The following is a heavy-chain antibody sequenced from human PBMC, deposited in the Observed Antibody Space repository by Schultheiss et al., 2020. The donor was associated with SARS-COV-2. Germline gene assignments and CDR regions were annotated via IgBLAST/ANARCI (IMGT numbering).Heavy chain of an antibody. D-gene: IGHD3-22*01. J-gene: IGHJ4*02. CDR2: ISWNSGSI. CDR1: GFTFSSYA. V-gene: IGHV3-9*01. CDR3: AKAGKDYYDSSGYLD. Sequence: GGSLRLSCAASGFTFSSYAMHWVRQAPGKGLEWVSGISWNSGSIGYADSVKGRFTISRDNAKNSLYLQMNSLRAEDTALYYCAKAGKDYYDSSGYLDWGQGTLVTVSS.